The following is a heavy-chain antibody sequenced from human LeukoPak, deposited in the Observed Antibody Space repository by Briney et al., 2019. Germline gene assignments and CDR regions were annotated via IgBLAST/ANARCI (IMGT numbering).Heavy chain of an antibody. Sequence: GGSLRLSCAASGFTLSSYAMSWVRQAPGKGLEWVSAISDTGNTYHADSVQGRFTISRDNSKNTVFLQMKSLRAEDTAVYFCAKDLVVIPSGVGDDYPFDASDIWGQGTLVTVSS. V-gene: IGHV3-23*01. D-gene: IGHD4-11*01. J-gene: IGHJ3*02. CDR1: GFTLSSYA. CDR2: ISDTGNT. CDR3: AKDLVVIPSGVGDDYPFDASDI.